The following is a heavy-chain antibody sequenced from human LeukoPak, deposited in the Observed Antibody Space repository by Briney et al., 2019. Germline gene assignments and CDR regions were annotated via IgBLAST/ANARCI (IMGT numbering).Heavy chain of an antibody. J-gene: IGHJ3*02. CDR2: IWYDGSSR. Sequence: PGGSLRLSCGASGFAFSRYGMHWVRQAPGEWPEWVAIIWYDGSSRYYVGSVKGRFTITRDNSKNTLYLQMNSLRAEDTAVYYCARDSSTTVTGAFDIWGQGTMVTVSS. D-gene: IGHD4-17*01. V-gene: IGHV3-33*01. CDR1: GFAFSRYG. CDR3: ARDSSTTVTGAFDI.